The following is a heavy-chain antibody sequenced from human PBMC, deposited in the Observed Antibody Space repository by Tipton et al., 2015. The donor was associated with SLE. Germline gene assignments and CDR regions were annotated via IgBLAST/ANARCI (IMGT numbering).Heavy chain of an antibody. J-gene: IGHJ2*01. D-gene: IGHD2-21*01. CDR3: ARGPLIGL. CDR1: GYSISSGYL. V-gene: IGHV4-38-2*02. Sequence: TLSLTCSVSGYSISSGYLWGWIRQPPGKGLEWIGEINHSGSTNYNPSLKSRVTISVDTSKNQFSLKLSSVTAADTAVYYCARGPLIGLWGRGTLVTVSS. CDR2: INHSGST.